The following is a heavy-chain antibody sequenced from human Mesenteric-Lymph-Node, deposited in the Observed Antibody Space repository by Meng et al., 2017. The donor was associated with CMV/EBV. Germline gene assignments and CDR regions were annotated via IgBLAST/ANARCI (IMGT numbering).Heavy chain of an antibody. CDR2: IKPNSGGT. CDR3: ARSPEASIQTDYYFGMNV. V-gene: IGHV1-2*02. Sequence: ASVKVSCKASGYTFTGYYMHWVRQAPGQGLEWMGWIKPNSGGTNYPHKFQGRVTMTTDTPTTTAYMELKSLRDDDTAVYYCARSPEASIQTDYYFGMNVWGQGTTVTVSS. J-gene: IGHJ6*02. CDR1: GYTFTGYY. D-gene: IGHD1-14*01.